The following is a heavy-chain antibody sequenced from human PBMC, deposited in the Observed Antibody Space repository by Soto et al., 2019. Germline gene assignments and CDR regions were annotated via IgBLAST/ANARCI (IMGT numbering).Heavy chain of an antibody. CDR2: ISGSGGST. Sequence: GGSLRLSCAASGFTFSSYAMSWVRQAPGKGLEWVSAISGSGGSTYYADSVKGRFTISRDNSKNTLYLQMNSLRAEDTAVYYCAKDYCSGGSCYSSHSMFDYWGQGTLVTVSS. CDR3: AKDYCSGGSCYSSHSMFDY. D-gene: IGHD2-15*01. V-gene: IGHV3-23*01. CDR1: GFTFSSYA. J-gene: IGHJ4*02.